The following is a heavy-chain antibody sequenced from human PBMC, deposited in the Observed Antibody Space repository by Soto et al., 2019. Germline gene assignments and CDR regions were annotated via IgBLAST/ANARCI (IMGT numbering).Heavy chain of an antibody. CDR3: ANIGLIAVAGTLVY. Sequence: GGSLRLSCAASGFTSSSYAMSWVSQDPWKGLEWVSAIIGSGGSTYYADSVKVRFTISRDNSKHTLYLQMNSLRAEDTALYFCANIGLIAVAGTLVYWGQGPLVTVSS. CDR2: IIGSGGST. CDR1: GFTSSSYA. D-gene: IGHD6-19*01. V-gene: IGHV3-23*01. J-gene: IGHJ4*02.